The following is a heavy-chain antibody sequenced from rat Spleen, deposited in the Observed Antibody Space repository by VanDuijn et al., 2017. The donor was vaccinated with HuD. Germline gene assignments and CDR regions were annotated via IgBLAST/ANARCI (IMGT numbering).Heavy chain of an antibody. CDR1: GHSITNGYR. CDR3: AKSDGTHYYLPFIY. D-gene: IGHD1-12*02. CDR2: INSAGST. J-gene: IGHJ3*01. V-gene: IGHV3-3*01. Sequence: EVQLQESGPGLVKPSQSLSLTCSVTGHSITNGYRWNWIRKFPGNKLEWMGYINSAGSTLYNPSLKSQVSITRDTSKNQFFLQVNSVTTEDTATYYCAKSDGTHYYLPFIYWGQGTLVTVSS.